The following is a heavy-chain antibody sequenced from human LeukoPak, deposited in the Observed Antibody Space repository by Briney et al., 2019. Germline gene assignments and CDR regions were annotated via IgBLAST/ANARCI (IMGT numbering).Heavy chain of an antibody. CDR3: ARGNTAMVPSDYFDY. CDR1: GYTFTSYY. V-gene: IGHV1-46*01. D-gene: IGHD5-18*01. Sequence: ASVKVSCKASGYTFTSYYMHWVRQAPGQGLEWMGIINPSGGSTSYAQKFQGRVTMTRDTPTSTVYMELSSLRSEDTAVYYCARGNTAMVPSDYFDYWGQGTLVTVSS. J-gene: IGHJ4*02. CDR2: INPSGGST.